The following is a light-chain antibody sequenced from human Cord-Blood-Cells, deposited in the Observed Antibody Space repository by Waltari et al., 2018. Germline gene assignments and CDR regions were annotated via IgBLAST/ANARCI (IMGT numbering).Light chain of an antibody. Sequence: DLQMTQPPSPLSASVGDSVTITCRASQSISSWLAWYQQKPGKAPKLLIDKASSLESGVPSRCNGSGSGTEFTLAISSLQPDDFATYYCQQYNSYYTFGQGTKLEIK. CDR1: QSISSW. J-gene: IGKJ2*01. V-gene: IGKV1-5*03. CDR3: QQYNSYYT. CDR2: KAS.